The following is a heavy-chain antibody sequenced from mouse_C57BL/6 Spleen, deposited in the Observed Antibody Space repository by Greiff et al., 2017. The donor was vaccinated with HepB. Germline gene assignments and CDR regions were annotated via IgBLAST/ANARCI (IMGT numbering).Heavy chain of an antibody. CDR3: ARNEAYSNYVGYAMDY. CDR1: GFSLTSYG. V-gene: IGHV2-2*01. Sequence: QVQLQQSGPGLVQPSQSLSITCTVSGFSLTSYGVHWVRQSPGKGLEWLGVIWSGGSTDYNAAFISRLSISKDNSKSQVFFKMNSLQADDTAIYYCARNEAYSNYVGYAMDYWGQGTSVTVSS. D-gene: IGHD2-5*01. J-gene: IGHJ4*01. CDR2: IWSGGST.